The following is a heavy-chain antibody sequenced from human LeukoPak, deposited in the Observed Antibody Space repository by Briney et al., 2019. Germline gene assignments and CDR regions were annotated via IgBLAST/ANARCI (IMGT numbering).Heavy chain of an antibody. V-gene: IGHV3-9*01. Sequence: PGGSLRLSCAAYGFTFDDYAMHWVRQAPGKGLEWVSGISWNSGSIGYADSVKGRFTISRDNAKNSLYLQMNSLRAEDTALYYYAKDSGYDLKESYFDYWGQGTLVTVSS. CDR2: ISWNSGSI. J-gene: IGHJ4*02. D-gene: IGHD5-12*01. CDR1: GFTFDDYA. CDR3: AKDSGYDLKESYFDY.